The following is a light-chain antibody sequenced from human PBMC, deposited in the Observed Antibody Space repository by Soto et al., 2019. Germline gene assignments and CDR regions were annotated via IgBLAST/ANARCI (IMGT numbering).Light chain of an antibody. CDR1: QSVSSY. V-gene: IGKV3-11*01. J-gene: IGKJ3*01. CDR2: DAS. CDR3: QQRGNWPPGGFRFT. Sequence: EIVLTQSPATLSLSPGERATLSCRASQSVSSYLAWYLQKPGQAPRLLIYDASNRAPGIPARFSGSGSGTDFTLTISSLEPEDFAVYYCQQRGNWPPGGFRFTFGPGTRVDIK.